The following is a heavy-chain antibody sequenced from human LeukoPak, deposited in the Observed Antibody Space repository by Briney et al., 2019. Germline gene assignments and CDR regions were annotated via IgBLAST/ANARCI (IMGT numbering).Heavy chain of an antibody. D-gene: IGHD3/OR15-3a*01. V-gene: IGHV3-33*01. Sequence: GGSLRLSCAASGFAFRSYGLHWVRQAPGKGLEWVALVWSDGSNKYYADSVKGRSTISRDNSKNTLYLQMNSLRAEDTAVYYCAREWTRTGPFDYWGQGTLVTVSS. CDR2: VWSDGSNK. J-gene: IGHJ4*02. CDR1: GFAFRSYG. CDR3: AREWTRTGPFDY.